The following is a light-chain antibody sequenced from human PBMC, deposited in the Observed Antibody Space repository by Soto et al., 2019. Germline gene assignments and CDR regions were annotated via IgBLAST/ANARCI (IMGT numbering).Light chain of an antibody. J-gene: IGKJ4*01. CDR1: QSLLHSNGYNY. CDR3: MQAIQTPLT. V-gene: IGKV2-28*01. CDR2: LGS. Sequence: DIVMTQSPLSLPVIPGEPASISCRSSQSLLHSNGYNYLDWYLQKPGPSPQLLIYLGSNRASGVPDRFSGSGSGTDFTLKISRVEAEDVGVYYCMQAIQTPLTFGGGTKVEIK.